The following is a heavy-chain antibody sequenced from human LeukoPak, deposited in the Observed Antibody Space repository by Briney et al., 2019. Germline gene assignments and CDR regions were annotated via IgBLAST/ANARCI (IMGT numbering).Heavy chain of an antibody. J-gene: IGHJ4*02. D-gene: IGHD6-19*01. CDR2: ITDGDGSS. CDR3: ANAGIAVAGTDY. Sequence: GGSLRLSCAASGFTFSSYAMSWVRQAPGKGLEWVSSITDGDGSSYYADSVKGRFTISRDNSKNTLYLQMNSLRAEDTAVYYCANAGIAVAGTDYWGQGTLVTVSS. V-gene: IGHV3-23*01. CDR1: GFTFSSYA.